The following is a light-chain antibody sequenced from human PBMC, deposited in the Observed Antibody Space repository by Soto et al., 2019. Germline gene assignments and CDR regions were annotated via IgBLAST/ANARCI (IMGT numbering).Light chain of an antibody. CDR1: QGISIY. Sequence: DIQMTQSPSSLSASVGDRVTITCRASQGISIYLAWFQQKPGKVPKLLIYAASTLHSGVPSRFSGSGSGTDFTITISSLRPEDVATSYCQEYNSAPLTFGGGIKVEIK. CDR3: QEYNSAPLT. CDR2: AAS. V-gene: IGKV1-27*01. J-gene: IGKJ4*01.